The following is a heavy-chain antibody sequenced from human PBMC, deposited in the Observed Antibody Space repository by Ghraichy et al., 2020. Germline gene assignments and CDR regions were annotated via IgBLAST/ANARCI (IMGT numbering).Heavy chain of an antibody. D-gene: IGHD6-19*01. CDR2: INQDGGGK. Sequence: GGSLRLSCAVSGFSLSSYYMSWVRQAPGKGLEWVANINQDGGGKYYVDSVKGRFTISRDNAKNSLFLQMNSLRAEDTAVYYCVRDNVNLVVAGTEDWGQGTLVTVSS. J-gene: IGHJ4*02. CDR3: VRDNVNLVVAGTED. V-gene: IGHV3-7*03. CDR1: GFSLSSYY.